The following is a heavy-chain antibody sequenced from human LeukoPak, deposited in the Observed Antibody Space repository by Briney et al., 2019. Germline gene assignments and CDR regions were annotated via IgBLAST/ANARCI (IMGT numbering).Heavy chain of an antibody. J-gene: IGHJ4*02. CDR2: ISGDGGST. CDR1: GFTFDDYA. D-gene: IGHD6-13*01. CDR3: AKDSIYSSLDY. V-gene: IGHV3-43*02. Sequence: GGSLRLSCAASGFTFDDYAMHWVRQAPGKGLEWVSLISGDGGSTYYADSVKGRFTISRDNSKNSLYLQMNSLGTEDTALYYCAKDSIYSSLDYWGQGTLVTVSS.